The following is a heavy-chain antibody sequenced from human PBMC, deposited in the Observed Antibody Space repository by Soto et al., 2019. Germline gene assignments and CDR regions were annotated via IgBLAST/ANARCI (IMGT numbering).Heavy chain of an antibody. CDR1: GFTFGKYW. CDR3: ARHDDRDANY. Sequence: VQLVESGGGVVQPGRSLRLSCAASGFTFGKYWMAWVRQAPGKGLEWLANINRAGSEKYYVDSVKGRFTISRDNAKNSLFLQMRSLRVEDTAVYYCARHDDRDANYWGQGTLVTVSS. CDR2: INRAGSEK. J-gene: IGHJ4*02. V-gene: IGHV3-7*01. D-gene: IGHD3-3*01.